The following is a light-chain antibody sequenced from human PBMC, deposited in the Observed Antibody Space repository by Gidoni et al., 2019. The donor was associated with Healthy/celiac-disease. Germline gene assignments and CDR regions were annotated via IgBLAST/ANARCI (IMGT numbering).Light chain of an antibody. CDR3: QQYDNLLYT. V-gene: IGKV1-33*01. CDR2: AAS. CDR1: QDISSY. J-gene: IGKJ2*01. Sequence: DIQITQSPSSLSASVGERVTITCQTSQDISSYFNWYQQKPGKSPKLLIYAASNLETGVPSRFSGSGTGTDFTFTISSLQPEDIATYYCQQYDNLLYTFGQGTRLEIK.